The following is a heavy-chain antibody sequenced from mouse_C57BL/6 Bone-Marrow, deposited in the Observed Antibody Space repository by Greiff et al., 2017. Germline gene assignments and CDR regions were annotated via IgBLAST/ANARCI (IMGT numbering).Heavy chain of an antibody. CDR2: IYPRSGNT. J-gene: IGHJ2*01. D-gene: IGHD1-2*01. Sequence: VKLVESGAELARPGASVKLSCKASGYTFTSYGISWVKQRTGQGLEWIGEIYPRSGNTYYNEKFKGKATLTADKSSSTAYMELRSLTSEDSAVDFCARERITTALFDYWGQGTTLTVSS. CDR1: GYTFTSYG. V-gene: IGHV1-81*01. CDR3: ARERITTALFDY.